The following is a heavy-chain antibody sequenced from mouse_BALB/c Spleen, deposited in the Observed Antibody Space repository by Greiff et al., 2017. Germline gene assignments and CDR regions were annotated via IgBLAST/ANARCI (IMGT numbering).Heavy chain of an antibody. V-gene: IGHV5-17*02. Sequence: EVKVEESGGGLVQPGGSRKLSCAASGFTFSSFGMHWVRQAPEKGLEWVAYISSGSSTIYYADTVKGRFTISRDNPKNTLFLQMTSLRSEDTAMYYCAKTTVVASYYYAMDYWGQGTSVTVSS. D-gene: IGHD1-1*01. CDR3: AKTTVVASYYYAMDY. J-gene: IGHJ4*01. CDR1: GFTFSSFG. CDR2: ISSGSSTI.